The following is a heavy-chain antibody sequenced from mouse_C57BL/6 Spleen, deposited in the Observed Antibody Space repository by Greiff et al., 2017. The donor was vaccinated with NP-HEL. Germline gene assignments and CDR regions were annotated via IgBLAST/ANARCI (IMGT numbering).Heavy chain of an antibody. J-gene: IGHJ3*01. D-gene: IGHD2-5*01. CDR3: ASYSNFPWFAY. Sequence: VMLVESGPGLVQPSQSLSITCTVSGFSLTSYGVHWVRQSPGKGLEWLGVIWSGGGTDYNAAFISRLSISKDNSKSQVFFKMNSLQADYTAIYYCASYSNFPWFAYWGQGTLVTVSA. CDR2: IWSGGGT. CDR1: GFSLTSYG. V-gene: IGHV2-2*01.